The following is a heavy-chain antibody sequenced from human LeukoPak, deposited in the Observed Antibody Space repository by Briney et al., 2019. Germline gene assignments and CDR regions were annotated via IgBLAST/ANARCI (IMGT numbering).Heavy chain of an antibody. J-gene: IGHJ4*02. V-gene: IGHV6-1*01. CDR1: GDSVSSSSAA. Sequence: SQTLSLTCAISGDSVSSSSAAWNWIRQSPSRGLEWLGRTYYRSKWYNDSVVSVKSRITISPDTSKNQFSLQLNSVTLEDTAVYYCARGSRGGFDYWGQGTLVTVSS. CDR3: ARGSRGGFDY. CDR2: TYYRSKWYN. D-gene: IGHD3-10*01.